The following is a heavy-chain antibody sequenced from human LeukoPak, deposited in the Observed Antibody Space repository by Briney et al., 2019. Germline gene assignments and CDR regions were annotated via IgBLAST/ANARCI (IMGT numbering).Heavy chain of an antibody. D-gene: IGHD2-2*01. CDR1: GYTFTGYY. J-gene: IGHJ4*02. Sequence: ASVKVSCKASGYTFTGYYMHWVRQAPGQGLEWMGRINPNSGGTNYAQKFQGRVTMTRDTSISTAYMELSRLRSDDTAVYYCAREYCSSTSCYFYWGQGTLDTVSS. CDR2: INPNSGGT. V-gene: IGHV1-2*06. CDR3: AREYCSSTSCYFY.